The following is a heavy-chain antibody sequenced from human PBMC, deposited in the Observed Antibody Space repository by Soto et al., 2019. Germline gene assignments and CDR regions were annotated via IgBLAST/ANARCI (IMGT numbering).Heavy chain of an antibody. CDR2: ISYDGSNK. Sequence: PRLSCAASGCTFSSYAMHWVRQAPGKGLEWVAVISYDGSNKYYADSVKGRFTISRDNSKNTLYLQMNSLRAEDTAVYYCARGLAGYPYTYYFDYWGQGTLVTVSS. V-gene: IGHV3-30-3*01. CDR1: GCTFSSYA. D-gene: IGHD3-9*01. J-gene: IGHJ4*02. CDR3: ARGLAGYPYTYYFDY.